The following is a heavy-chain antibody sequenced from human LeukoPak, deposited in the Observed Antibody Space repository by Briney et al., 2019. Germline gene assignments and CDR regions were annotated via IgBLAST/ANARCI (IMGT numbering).Heavy chain of an antibody. CDR1: GFTVSSNY. V-gene: IGHV3-53*01. J-gene: IGHJ4*02. Sequence: GGSLRLSCAASGFTVSSNYMSWVRQAPGEGLEWVSVIYSGGSTYYADSVKGRFTISRDNSKNTLYLQMNSLRAEDTAVYFCAKSRSGSANWALQIFDNWGQGTLVTVSS. CDR2: IYSGGST. D-gene: IGHD1-1*01. CDR3: AKSRSGSANWALQIFDN.